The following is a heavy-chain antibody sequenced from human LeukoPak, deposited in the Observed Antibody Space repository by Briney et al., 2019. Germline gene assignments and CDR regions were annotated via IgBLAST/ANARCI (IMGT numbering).Heavy chain of an antibody. D-gene: IGHD6-19*01. Sequence: GGSLRLSCAASGFTFSTYGGNWIRQAPGKGLEWVSAISGSGGSTYYADSVKGRFTISRDNSKNTLYLQMNSLRAEDTAVYYRAKLTVAVAGTPFDYWGQGTLVTVSS. CDR1: GFTFSTYG. J-gene: IGHJ4*02. V-gene: IGHV3-23*01. CDR3: AKLTVAVAGTPFDY. CDR2: ISGSGGST.